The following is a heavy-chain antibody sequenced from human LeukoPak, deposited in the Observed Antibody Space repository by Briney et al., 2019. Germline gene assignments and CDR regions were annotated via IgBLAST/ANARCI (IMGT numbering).Heavy chain of an antibody. CDR2: ISGRGDTT. V-gene: IGHV3-23*01. Sequence: PGGSLRLSCAASGFTFRSSGMSWVRQAPGKGLEWVSSISGRGDTTYYADSVKGRFTISRDNSKNTLYLQMSSLRAEDTAVYFCARRSSYDSGWLDCWGQGTLVTVSA. D-gene: IGHD6-19*01. CDR1: GFTFRSSG. J-gene: IGHJ4*02. CDR3: ARRSSYDSGWLDC.